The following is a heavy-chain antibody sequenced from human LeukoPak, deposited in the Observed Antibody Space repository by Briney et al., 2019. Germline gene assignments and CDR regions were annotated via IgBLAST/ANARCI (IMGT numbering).Heavy chain of an antibody. CDR2: INPSGGST. D-gene: IGHD3-9*01. Sequence: ASVKVSCKASGYTFTSYYMHWVRQAPGQGLEWMGIINPSGGSTSYAQKFQGRVTMTRDTSTSTVYMELRSLRSDDTAVYYCARSHLYDILTMDVWGKGTTVTVSS. J-gene: IGHJ6*04. V-gene: IGHV1-46*01. CDR1: GYTFTSYY. CDR3: ARSHLYDILTMDV.